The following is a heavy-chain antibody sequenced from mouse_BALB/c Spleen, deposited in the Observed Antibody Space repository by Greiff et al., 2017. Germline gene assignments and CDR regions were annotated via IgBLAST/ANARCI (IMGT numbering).Heavy chain of an antibody. D-gene: IGHD2-4*01. J-gene: IGHJ3*01. CDR3: ARSTMITTAWFAY. CDR2: IYPGNVNT. CDR1: GYTFTSYY. Sequence: QVQLQQSGPELVKPGASVRISCKASGYTFTSYYIHWVKQRPGQGLEWIGWIYPGNVNTKYNEKFKGKATLTADKSSSTAYMQLSSLTSEDSAVYFCARSTMITTAWFAYWGQGTLVTVSA. V-gene: IGHV1S56*01.